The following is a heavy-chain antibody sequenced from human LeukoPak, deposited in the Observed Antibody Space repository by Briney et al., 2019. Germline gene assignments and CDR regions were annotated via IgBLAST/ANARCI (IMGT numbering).Heavy chain of an antibody. J-gene: IGHJ6*03. CDR2: IYYSGST. CDR1: GGSISSYY. CDR3: ARDRLGYCSSTSCYTPYYYYYMDV. Sequence: SETLSLTCTLSGGSISSYYWSWIRQPPGKGLEWIGYIYYSGSTNYNPSLKSRVTISVDTSKNQFSLKLSSVTAADTAVYYCARDRLGYCSSTSCYTPYYYYYMDVWGKGTTVTVSS. V-gene: IGHV4-59*01. D-gene: IGHD2-2*02.